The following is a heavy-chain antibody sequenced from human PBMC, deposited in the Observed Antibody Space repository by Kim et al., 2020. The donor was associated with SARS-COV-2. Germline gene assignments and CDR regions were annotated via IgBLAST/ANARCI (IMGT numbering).Heavy chain of an antibody. CDR2: ISYDGSNK. CDR1: GFTFSSYA. J-gene: IGHJ4*02. D-gene: IGHD6-19*01. V-gene: IGHV3-30-3*01. CDR3: ARDFGPWSEQWLVLDY. Sequence: GGSLRLSCAASGFTFSSYAMHWVRQAPGKGLEWVAVISYDGSNKYYADSVKGRFTISRDNSKNTLYLQMNSLRAEDTAVYYCARDFGPWSEQWLVLDYWGQGTLVTVSS.